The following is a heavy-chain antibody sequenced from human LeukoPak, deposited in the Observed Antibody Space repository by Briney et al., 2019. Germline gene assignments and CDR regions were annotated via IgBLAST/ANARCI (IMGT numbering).Heavy chain of an antibody. V-gene: IGHV3-30*02. Sequence: PGGSLRLSCAASGFTFSSYGMHWVRQAPGKGLEWVAFIRYDGSNKYYADSVKGRFTISRDNSKNTLYLQMNSLRTEDTAVYYCAKVGSHGGSYFSYWGQGTLVTVSS. CDR1: GFTFSSYG. D-gene: IGHD1-26*01. CDR3: AKVGSHGGSYFSY. CDR2: IRYDGSNK. J-gene: IGHJ4*02.